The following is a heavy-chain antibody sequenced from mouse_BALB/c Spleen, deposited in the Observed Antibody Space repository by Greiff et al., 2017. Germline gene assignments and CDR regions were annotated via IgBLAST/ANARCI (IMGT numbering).Heavy chain of an antibody. J-gene: IGHJ2*01. Sequence: EVQGVESGPGLVKPSQSLSLTCTVTGYSITSDYAWNWIRQFPGNKLEWMGYISYSGSTSYNPSLKSRISITRDTSKNQFFLQLNSVTTEDTATYYCARNGHYFDYWGQGTTLTVSS. CDR3: ARNGHYFDY. V-gene: IGHV3-2*02. CDR1: GYSITSDYA. CDR2: ISYSGST. D-gene: IGHD1-1*01.